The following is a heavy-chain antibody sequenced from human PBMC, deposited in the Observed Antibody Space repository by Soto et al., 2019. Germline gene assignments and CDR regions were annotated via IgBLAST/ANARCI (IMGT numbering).Heavy chain of an antibody. CDR2: IYYSGST. CDR1: GGSISSGGYY. Sequence: QVQLQESGPGLVKPSQTLSLTCTVSGGSISSGGYYWSWIRQHPGKGLEWIGYIYYSGSTYYNPSVKSRVNISVDTSKNQFCLKLSSVTAADTAVYYCARGQYEDDAFDIWGKWSKVTV. CDR3: ARGQYEDDAFDI. J-gene: IGHJ3*02. V-gene: IGHV4-31*03. D-gene: IGHD3-3*01.